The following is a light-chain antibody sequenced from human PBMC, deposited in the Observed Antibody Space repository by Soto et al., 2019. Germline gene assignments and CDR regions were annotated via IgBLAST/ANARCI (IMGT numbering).Light chain of an antibody. CDR1: SSDIGASNY. Sequence: QSVLTQPASVSGSPGQSITISCTGTSSDIGASNYVSWYQQHPGQAPKLMISDINNRPSGISDRFSGSKSGNTASLTISGLQAEDEADYYCYSWNSNSDTHYVFGTGTKLTVL. CDR2: DIN. CDR3: YSWNSNSDTHYV. J-gene: IGLJ1*01. V-gene: IGLV2-14*03.